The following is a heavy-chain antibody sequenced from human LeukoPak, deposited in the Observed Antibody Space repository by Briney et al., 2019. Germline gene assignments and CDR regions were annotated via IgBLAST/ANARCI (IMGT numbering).Heavy chain of an antibody. CDR1: GFTFRNYA. Sequence: GGSLRLSCAASGFTFRNYAMHWVRQAPGKGLEHVSAINSDGSRTYYADSVRGRFTTYRDNPKNTLYLQMGSLRAEDMAVFYCAREDSSGTTDYWGQGTPVTVSS. J-gene: IGHJ4*02. CDR2: INSDGSRT. CDR3: AREDSSGTTDY. V-gene: IGHV3-64*02. D-gene: IGHD3-22*01.